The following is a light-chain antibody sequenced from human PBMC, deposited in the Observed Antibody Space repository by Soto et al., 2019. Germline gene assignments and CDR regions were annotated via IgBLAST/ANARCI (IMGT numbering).Light chain of an antibody. V-gene: IGKV1-39*01. Sequence: DILLTQSPSSLSASVGDRVTITCRASQNIDMYLSWYQQKPGRAPKLLIYAASTLQSGVPSRFSGSGSGTHFSLTISGLQPEDFATYFCQQSYNSPPLTVGLGTKVDI. J-gene: IGKJ4*01. CDR3: QQSYNSPPLT. CDR1: QNIDMY. CDR2: AAS.